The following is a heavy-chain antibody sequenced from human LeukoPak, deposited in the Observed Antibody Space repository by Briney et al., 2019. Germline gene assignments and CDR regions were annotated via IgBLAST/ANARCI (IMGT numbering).Heavy chain of an antibody. CDR1: GGSISTYY. CDR2: IYYSGST. CDR3: ARHLHYYDSSGYYYVGFDY. J-gene: IGHJ4*02. V-gene: IGHV4-59*08. Sequence: PSETLSLTCTVSGGSISTYYWSWIRQPPGKGLEWIGYIYYSGSTNYNPSLKSRVTMSVDTSKNQFSLKLSSLTAADTAVYYCARHLHYYDSSGYYYVGFDYWGQGTLVTVSS. D-gene: IGHD3-22*01.